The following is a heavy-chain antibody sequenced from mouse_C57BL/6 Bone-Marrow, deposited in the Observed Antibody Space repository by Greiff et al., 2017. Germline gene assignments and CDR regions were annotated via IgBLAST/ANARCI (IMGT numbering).Heavy chain of an antibody. Sequence: VQLQQSVAELARPGASVKLSCKASGYTFTSYGISWVKQRTGQGLEWIGEIYPRSGNTYYNEKFKGKATLTADKSSSPAYMELRSLTSEDSAVYFCARRRRAMDYWGQGTSVTVSS. CDR2: IYPRSGNT. J-gene: IGHJ4*01. CDR1: GYTFTSYG. CDR3: ARRRRAMDY. V-gene: IGHV1-81*01.